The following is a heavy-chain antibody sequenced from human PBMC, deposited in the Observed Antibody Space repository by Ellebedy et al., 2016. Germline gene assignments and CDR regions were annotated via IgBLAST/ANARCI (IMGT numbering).Heavy chain of an antibody. Sequence: GESLKISCEASGFTFSFYWMSWARQAPGKGLEWVANTDTQGTEKHYVDSVKGRFTISRDNAKNSLNLQLNSLRVEDAAVYYCGRLGTYVADRGLDSWGQGTLVTVSS. V-gene: IGHV3-7*03. CDR3: GRLGTYVADRGLDS. D-gene: IGHD6-6*01. CDR2: TDTQGTEK. J-gene: IGHJ5*01. CDR1: GFTFSFYW.